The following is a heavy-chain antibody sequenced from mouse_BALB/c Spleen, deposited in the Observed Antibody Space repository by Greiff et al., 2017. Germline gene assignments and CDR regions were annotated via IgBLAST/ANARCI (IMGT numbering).Heavy chain of an antibody. V-gene: IGHV5-17*02. CDR2: ISSGSSTI. Sequence: EVMLVESGGGLVQPGGSRKLSCAASGFTFSSFGMHWVRQAPEKGLEWVAYISSGSSTIYYADTVKGRFTISRDNPKNTLFLQMTSLRSEDTAMYYCAMITTGFAYWGQGTLVTVSA. D-gene: IGHD2-4*01. J-gene: IGHJ3*01. CDR3: AMITTGFAY. CDR1: GFTFSSFG.